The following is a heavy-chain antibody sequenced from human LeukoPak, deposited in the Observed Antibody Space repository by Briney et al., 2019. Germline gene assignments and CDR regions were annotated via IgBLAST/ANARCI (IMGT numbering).Heavy chain of an antibody. D-gene: IGHD5-18*01. J-gene: IGHJ4*02. CDR1: GYSISSGYY. V-gene: IGHV4-38-2*01. CDR2: IYHSGST. Sequence: PSETLSLTCAVSGYSISSGYYWGWIRQPPGKGLEWIGSIYHSGSTYYNPSLKSRVTISVDTSKNQFSLKLSSVTAADTAVYYCAGHVAAMVGIDYWGQGTLVTVSS. CDR3: AGHVAAMVGIDY.